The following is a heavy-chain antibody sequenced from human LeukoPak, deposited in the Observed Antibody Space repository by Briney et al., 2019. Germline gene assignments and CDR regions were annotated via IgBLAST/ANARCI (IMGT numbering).Heavy chain of an antibody. Sequence: SVKVSCKASGGTFSSYAISWVRQAPGQGLEWMGGIIPIFGTANYAQNFQGRVTIIADESTSTAYMELSSLRSEDTAVYYCAKTSRGDVLRYFDWLLLSFDYWGQGTLVTVSS. CDR2: IIPIFGTA. V-gene: IGHV1-69*13. J-gene: IGHJ4*02. D-gene: IGHD3-9*01. CDR3: AKTSRGDVLRYFDWLLLSFDY. CDR1: GGTFSSYA.